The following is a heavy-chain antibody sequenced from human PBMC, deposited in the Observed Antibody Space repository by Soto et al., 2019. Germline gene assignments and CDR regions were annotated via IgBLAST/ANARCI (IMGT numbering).Heavy chain of an antibody. V-gene: IGHV4-39*07. CDR1: GGSISRGCYY. J-gene: IGHJ6*02. CDR2: IYDSGST. D-gene: IGHD2-2*01. CDR3: ARFWRGAAAISYYYGMDV. Sequence: TETLSLTCTVSGGSISRGCYYWVWIRQHPGKELEWIGSIYDSGSTYYNPALESRVTISVDTSKNQFSLKLSSVTAADTAVYYCARFWRGAAAISYYYGMDVWGQGTTVTVSS.